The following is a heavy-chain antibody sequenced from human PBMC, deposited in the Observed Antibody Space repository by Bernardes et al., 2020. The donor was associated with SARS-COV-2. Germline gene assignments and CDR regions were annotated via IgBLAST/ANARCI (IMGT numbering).Heavy chain of an antibody. J-gene: IGHJ4*02. CDR1: GGSFSGYY. Sequence: SETLSLTCAVYGGSFSGYYWSWIRQPPGKGLEWIGEINHSGSTNYNPSLKSRVTISVDTSKNQFSLKLSSVTAADTAVYYCARGRWIQLSRPFDYWGQGTLVTVSS. CDR3: ARGRWIQLSRPFDY. CDR2: INHSGST. D-gene: IGHD5-18*01. V-gene: IGHV4-34*01.